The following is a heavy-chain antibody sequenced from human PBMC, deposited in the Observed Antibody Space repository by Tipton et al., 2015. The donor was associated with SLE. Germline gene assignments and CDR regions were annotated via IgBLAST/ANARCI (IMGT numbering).Heavy chain of an antibody. CDR2: IYTSGST. CDR1: GDSISSYY. Sequence: TLSLTCTVSGDSISSYYWSWIRQPAGKGLEWIGRIYTSGSTDYNPSLKSRVTMSIDASKNQFSLKLSSVTAADTAVYYCASDNPTYFDYWGLGTLVTVSS. V-gene: IGHV4-4*07. D-gene: IGHD1-14*01. J-gene: IGHJ4*02. CDR3: ASDNPTYFDY.